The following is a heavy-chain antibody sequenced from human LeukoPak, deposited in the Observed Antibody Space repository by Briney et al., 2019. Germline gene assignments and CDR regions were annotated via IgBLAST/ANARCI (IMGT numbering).Heavy chain of an antibody. J-gene: IGHJ5*02. CDR2: IYPGDSAGDSDT. CDR1: GYSFTNYW. V-gene: IGHV5-51*01. Sequence: GESLKISCKGSGYSFTNYWIGWVRQMPGKGLEWMGIIYPGDSAGDSDTRYSPSFQGQVTISADKSISTAYLQWSSLKASDTAMYYCARRLAAAGTTYNWFDPWGQGTLVTVSS. D-gene: IGHD6-13*01. CDR3: ARRLAAAGTTYNWFDP.